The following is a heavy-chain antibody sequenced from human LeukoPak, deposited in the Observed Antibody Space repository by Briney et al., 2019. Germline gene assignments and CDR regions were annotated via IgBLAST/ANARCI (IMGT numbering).Heavy chain of an antibody. J-gene: IGHJ4*02. CDR2: IWYDGSNK. Sequence: GGSLRLSCAASGFTFSSYGMHWVRQAPGKGLEWVAVIWYDGSNKYYADSVKGRFTISRDNSKNTLYLQMNSLRAEDTAVYYCARDYYYGSGNYVDYWGQGTLVTVSS. D-gene: IGHD3-10*01. V-gene: IGHV3-33*01. CDR1: GFTFSSYG. CDR3: ARDYYYGSGNYVDY.